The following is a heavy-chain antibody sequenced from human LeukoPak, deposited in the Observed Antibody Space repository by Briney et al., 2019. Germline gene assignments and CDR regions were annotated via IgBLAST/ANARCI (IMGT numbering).Heavy chain of an antibody. D-gene: IGHD3-10*02. V-gene: IGHV3-7*01. Sequence: TGGSLRLSRAASGFTFSSYRMTWVRQAPGKGLEWVATIKQDGSEIYYVDSVKGRFTISRDNAKNSLYLQMNSLRAEDTAVYYCAELGITMIGGVWGKGTTVTISS. J-gene: IGHJ6*04. CDR2: IKQDGSEI. CDR1: GFTFSSYR. CDR3: AELGITMIGGV.